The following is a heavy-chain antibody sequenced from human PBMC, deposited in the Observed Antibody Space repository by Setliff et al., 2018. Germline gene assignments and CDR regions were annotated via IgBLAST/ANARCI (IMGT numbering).Heavy chain of an antibody. CDR1: ADSMNNNF. CDR3: ARGINSVSWTPKY. J-gene: IGHJ4*02. CDR2: TYPDGTT. Sequence: SETLSLTCIVSADSMNNNFWTWIRRPPGKGLEWIGYTYPDGTTNYNPSLKSRMTISLDMSKNQFSLTLRSVTAADTAMYYCARGINSVSWTPKYWGRGTLVTVSS. D-gene: IGHD6-13*01. V-gene: IGHV4-4*08.